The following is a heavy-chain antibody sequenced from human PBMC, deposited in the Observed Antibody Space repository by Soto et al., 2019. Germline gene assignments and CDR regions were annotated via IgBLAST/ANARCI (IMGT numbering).Heavy chain of an antibody. CDR1: GYIIKNYW. Sequence: PGESLKISCKASGYIIKNYWIGWVRQMPGQGLEWMGIIFPDDSDTRYSPSFQGHVTISVDKSISTAYVQWSSLKASDSAIYYCFRGGVTSRAFDYWGQGTLVIVSS. V-gene: IGHV5-51*01. CDR3: FRGGVTSRAFDY. D-gene: IGHD3-16*01. CDR2: IFPDDSDT. J-gene: IGHJ4*02.